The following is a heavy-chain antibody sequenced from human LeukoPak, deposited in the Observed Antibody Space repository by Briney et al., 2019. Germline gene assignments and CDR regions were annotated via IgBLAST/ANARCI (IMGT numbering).Heavy chain of an antibody. J-gene: IGHJ4*02. CDR2: IYHSGTA. Sequence: KPSETLSLTCTVSAGSITSDDSYWSWIRQPPGKGLEWIGYIYHSGTAYYNPSLKSRVTISVDRSKNQFSLKLSSVTAADTAVYYCARWDWNDHYFDYWGQGTLVTVSS. CDR1: AGSITSDDSY. V-gene: IGHV4-30-2*01. CDR3: ARWDWNDHYFDY. D-gene: IGHD1-1*01.